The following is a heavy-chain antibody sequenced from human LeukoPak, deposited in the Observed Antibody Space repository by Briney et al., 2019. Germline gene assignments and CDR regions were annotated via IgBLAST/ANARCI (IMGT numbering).Heavy chain of an antibody. CDR1: GGSISSYY. Sequence: SEILSLTCTVSGGSISSYYWSWIRQPPGKGLEWIGYIYTSGSTNYNPSLKSRVTISVDTSKNQFSLKLSSVTAADTAVYYCARRGRGSGYFYYFDYWGQGTLVTVSS. CDR3: ARRGRGSGYFYYFDY. D-gene: IGHD3-22*01. CDR2: IYTSGST. V-gene: IGHV4-4*09. J-gene: IGHJ4*02.